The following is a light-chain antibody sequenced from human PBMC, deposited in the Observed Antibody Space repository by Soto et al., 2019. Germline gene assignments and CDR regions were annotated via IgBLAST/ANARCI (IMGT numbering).Light chain of an antibody. J-gene: IGKJ1*01. CDR1: QSVSSSN. V-gene: IGKV3-20*01. Sequence: DIVLTQSTGTLSLSPGDRATLYCMASQSVSSSNLAWYQQKRGQSPRLLIYGASSRATGIPDRLSGSGSGPDFSITVSRLEPEDFAVYFCEHYFSSSWTFGQGTE. CDR3: EHYFSSSWT. CDR2: GAS.